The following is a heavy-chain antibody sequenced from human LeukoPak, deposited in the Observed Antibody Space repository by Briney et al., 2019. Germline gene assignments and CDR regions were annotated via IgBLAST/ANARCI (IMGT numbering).Heavy chain of an antibody. D-gene: IGHD6-19*01. J-gene: IGHJ4*02. CDR2: ISGSGGSA. Sequence: GGSLRLSCAASGFTFSSYAMSWVRQAPGKGLEWVSAISGSGGSAYYADSVKGRFTISRDNSKNTLYLQMNSLGAEDTAVYYCAKERIAVAGTLCFDYWGQGTLVTVSS. V-gene: IGHV3-23*01. CDR1: GFTFSSYA. CDR3: AKERIAVAGTLCFDY.